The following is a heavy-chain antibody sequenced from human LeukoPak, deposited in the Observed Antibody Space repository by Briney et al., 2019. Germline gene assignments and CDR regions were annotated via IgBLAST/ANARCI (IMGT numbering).Heavy chain of an antibody. CDR3: ARVSSRGGFDY. CDR2: INPSGGST. D-gene: IGHD2/OR15-2a*01. V-gene: IGHV1-46*01. Sequence: GASVKVSCKASGYTFTSYYMYWVRQAPGQGLEWMGIINPSGGSTSYAQKFQGRVAMTRDMSTSTVYMELSSLRSEDTAVYYCARVSSRGGFDYWGQGTLVTVSS. J-gene: IGHJ4*02. CDR1: GYTFTSYY.